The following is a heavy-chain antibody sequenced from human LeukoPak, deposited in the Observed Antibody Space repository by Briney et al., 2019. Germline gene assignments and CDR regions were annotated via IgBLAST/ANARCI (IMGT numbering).Heavy chain of an antibody. V-gene: IGHV1-24*01. CDR3: ATDLEYQLPNYAFDI. CDR1: GYTLTELS. D-gene: IGHD2-2*01. Sequence: ASVKVSCKVSGYTLTELSMHWVRQAPGKGLEWMGGFDPEDGETIYAQKFQGRVTMTEDTSTDTAYMELSSLRSEDTAVYHCATDLEYQLPNYAFDIWGQGTMVTVSS. CDR2: FDPEDGET. J-gene: IGHJ3*02.